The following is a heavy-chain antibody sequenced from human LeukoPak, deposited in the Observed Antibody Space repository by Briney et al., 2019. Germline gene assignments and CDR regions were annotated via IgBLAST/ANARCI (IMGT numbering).Heavy chain of an antibody. J-gene: IGHJ4*02. CDR2: ISGSGGST. D-gene: IGHD3-10*01. CDR3: AKGQDLLWFGEPIYYFDY. CDR1: GFTFSSYA. Sequence: GGSLRLSCAASGFTFSSYAMSWVRQAPGKGLEWVSAISGSGGSTYYADSVKGRFTISRDNSNNTLYLQMNSLRAEDTAVYYCAKGQDLLWFGEPIYYFDYWGQGTLVTVSS. V-gene: IGHV3-23*01.